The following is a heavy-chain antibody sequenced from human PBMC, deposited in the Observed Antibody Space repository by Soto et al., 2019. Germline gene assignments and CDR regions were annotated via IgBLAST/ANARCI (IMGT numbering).Heavy chain of an antibody. V-gene: IGHV4-34*01. J-gene: IGHJ4*02. CDR2: INHSGST. Sequence: QVELQQWGAGLLKPSETLSLTCAVYSGSFSGYHWSWVRQPPGKGLEWIGEINHSGSTNCNPSLKSRVTISVDTSKNQFSLKLSSVTAADTAVYYCARGGGPGYFVDYWGQGTLVTVSS. CDR1: SGSFSGYH. D-gene: IGHD3-10*02. CDR3: ARGGGPGYFVDY.